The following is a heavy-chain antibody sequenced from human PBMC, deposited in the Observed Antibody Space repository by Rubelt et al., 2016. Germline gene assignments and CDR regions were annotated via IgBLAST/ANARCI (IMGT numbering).Heavy chain of an antibody. D-gene: IGHD5-18*01. CDR1: GFTFSNYA. CDR3: AKDRHIYGSSPFDY. Sequence: GGSLRLSCAASGFTFSNYAMTWVRQAPGKGLEWVSAIDSGAVNTYYADSVKGRFTISRDNSKNTLYLQMNSLRAEDTAVYYCAKDRHIYGSSPFDYWGQGTLVTVSS. V-gene: IGHV3-23*01. J-gene: IGHJ4*02. CDR2: IDSGAVNT.